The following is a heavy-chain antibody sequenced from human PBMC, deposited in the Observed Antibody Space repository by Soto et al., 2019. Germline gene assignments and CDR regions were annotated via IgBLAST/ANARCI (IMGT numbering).Heavy chain of an antibody. V-gene: IGHV1-3*01. D-gene: IGHD2-21*02. CDR1: GYTFTSYA. J-gene: IGHJ6*02. Sequence: ASVKVSCKASGYTFTSYAMHWVRQAPGQRLEWMGWINAGNGNTKYSQKFQGRVTITRDTSASTAYMELSSLRSEDTAVYYCASAYCGGDCSNYYYGMDVRGQGTTVTVSS. CDR2: INAGNGNT. CDR3: ASAYCGGDCSNYYYGMDV.